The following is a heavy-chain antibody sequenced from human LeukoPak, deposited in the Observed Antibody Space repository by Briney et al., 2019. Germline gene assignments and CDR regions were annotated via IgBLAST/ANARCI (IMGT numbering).Heavy chain of an antibody. D-gene: IGHD4-17*01. Sequence: GGSLRLSCAASGFTFSSYAMSWVRQAPGKGLEWVSAITGSGGNTNYADSVKGRFTISRDNSKNTLYLQMNSLRAEDTSVYYCARDTNGDGWFDPWGQGTLVTVSS. CDR3: ARDTNGDGWFDP. J-gene: IGHJ5*02. CDR2: ITGSGGNT. V-gene: IGHV3-23*01. CDR1: GFTFSSYA.